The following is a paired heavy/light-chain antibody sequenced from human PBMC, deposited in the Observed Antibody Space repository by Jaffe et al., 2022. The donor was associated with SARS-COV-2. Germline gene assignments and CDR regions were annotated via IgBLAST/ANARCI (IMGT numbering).Light chain of an antibody. J-gene: IGKJ4*01. CDR3: MQGTHWPPT. CDR2: QAS. Sequence: DVVMAQSPVSLPVTLGQPATISCRSSQSLAHSTGYTFLHWFQQRPGQSPRRLIYQASKRDSGVPDRFSGSGSGTDFTLKISRVEAEDVGVYFCMQGTHWPPTFGGGTKVEIK. CDR1: QSLAHSTGYTF. V-gene: IGKV2-30*02.
Heavy chain of an antibody. CDR3: VKDFNWDDSP. V-gene: IGHV3-23*01. Sequence: EVQLLEAGGGLVQPGGSLRLSCAASGFTFTNWDMNWVRQAPGKGPEWVSSINKNGDSSNHADSVTGRFTISRDNSKKTLFLQMNSLRVEDTAVYYCVKDFNWDDSPWGQGTLVTVSS. J-gene: IGHJ5*02. CDR2: INKNGDSS. D-gene: IGHD1-26*01. CDR1: GFTFTNWD.